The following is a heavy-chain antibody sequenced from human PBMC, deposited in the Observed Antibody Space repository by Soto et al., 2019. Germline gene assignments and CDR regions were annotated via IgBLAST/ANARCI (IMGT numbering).Heavy chain of an antibody. Sequence: QVQLVESGGGVVQPGRSLRLSCAASGFTFSSYGMHWVRQAPGKGLEWVAVIWYDGSNKYYADSVKGRFTISRDHSKNTLYLQMNSLRAEDTAVYYCARSIAARRYYYYGMDVWGQGTTVTVSS. J-gene: IGHJ6*02. D-gene: IGHD6-6*01. CDR3: ARSIAARRYYYYGMDV. CDR1: GFTFSSYG. V-gene: IGHV3-33*01. CDR2: IWYDGSNK.